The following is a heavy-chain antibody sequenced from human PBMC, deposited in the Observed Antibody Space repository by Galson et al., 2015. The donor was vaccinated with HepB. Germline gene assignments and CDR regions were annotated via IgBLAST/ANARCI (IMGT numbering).Heavy chain of an antibody. CDR3: TRGDHSGYCTTTPCYQ. CDR1: GFNVGSSY. Sequence: SLRLSCAASGFNVGSSYMSWVRQALGKGLEWVSVIYAGGFTYYADSVQGRFTISRDNSKNTLYLQKNTLRAEDTAVYYCTRGDHSGYCTTTPCYQWGQGTLVAVSS. D-gene: IGHD2-2*01. CDR2: IYAGGFT. J-gene: IGHJ1*01. V-gene: IGHV3-53*01.